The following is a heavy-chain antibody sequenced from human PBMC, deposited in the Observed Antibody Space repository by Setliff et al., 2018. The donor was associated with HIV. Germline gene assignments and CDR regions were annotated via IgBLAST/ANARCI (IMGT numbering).Heavy chain of an antibody. D-gene: IGHD3-22*01. J-gene: IGHJ4*02. CDR3: ASHSYYYESSGSLPGY. Sequence: GASVKVSCKASGYTFTSYYMHWVRQAPGQGLEWMGIINPSGGSTSYAQKFQGRVTMTRDTSKSTVYMELSSLRSEDTAVYYCASHSYYYESSGSLPGYWGQGTLVTV. V-gene: IGHV1-46*01. CDR2: INPSGGST. CDR1: GYTFTSYY.